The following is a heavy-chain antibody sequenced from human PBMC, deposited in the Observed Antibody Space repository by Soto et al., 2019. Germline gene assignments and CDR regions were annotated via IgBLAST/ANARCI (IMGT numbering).Heavy chain of an antibody. CDR3: ARVGPYYDILTGYSVDAFDI. CDR1: GYTFTGYY. Sequence: ASVKVSCKASGYTFTGYYMHWVRQAPGQGLEWMGWINLNSGGTNYAQKFQGWVTMTRNTSISTAYMELSRLRSDDTAVYYCARVGPYYDILTGYSVDAFDIWGQGTMVTVSS. D-gene: IGHD3-9*01. V-gene: IGHV1-2*04. CDR2: INLNSGGT. J-gene: IGHJ3*02.